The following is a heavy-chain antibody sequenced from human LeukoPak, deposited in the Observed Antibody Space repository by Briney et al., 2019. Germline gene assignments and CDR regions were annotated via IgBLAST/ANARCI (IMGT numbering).Heavy chain of an antibody. Sequence: GGSLRLSCAASGFTFNKAWMSWVRQAPGKGLEWVGRIKSKTDDGTTDYAAPVKGRFTISRDDLKETLYLQMNSLKTEDTAVYYCTTGYSNYPRYYYYFYMDVWGKGTTVTVSS. V-gene: IGHV3-15*01. CDR2: IKSKTDDGTT. J-gene: IGHJ6*03. D-gene: IGHD4-11*01. CDR1: GFTFNKAW. CDR3: TTGYSNYPRYYYYFYMDV.